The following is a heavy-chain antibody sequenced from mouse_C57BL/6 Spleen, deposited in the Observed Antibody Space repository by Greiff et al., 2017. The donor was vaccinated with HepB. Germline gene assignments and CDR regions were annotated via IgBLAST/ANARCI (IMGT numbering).Heavy chain of an antibody. CDR2: IDPSESYT. J-gene: IGHJ2*01. D-gene: IGHD2-1*01. Sequence: QVQLQQPGAELVMPGASVKLSCKASGYTFTSYWMHWVKQRPGQGLEWIGEIDPSESYTNYNQKFKGKSTLTVDKSSSTAYMQLSSLTSEDSAVYYCARRSIYGNYGDYWGQGTTLTVSS. V-gene: IGHV1-69*01. CDR3: ARRSIYGNYGDY. CDR1: GYTFTSYW.